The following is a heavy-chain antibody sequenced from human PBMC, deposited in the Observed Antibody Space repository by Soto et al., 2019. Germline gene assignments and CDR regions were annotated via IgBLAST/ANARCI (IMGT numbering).Heavy chain of an antibody. CDR1: GFTFSSYS. D-gene: IGHD2-2*01. CDR2: ISSSSSYI. V-gene: IGHV3-21*01. Sequence: PGGSLRLSCAASGFTFSSYSMNWVRQAPGKGLEWVSSISSSSSYIYYADSVKGRFTISRDNAKKSLDLQINSLRAEDTAVYYCAREKKHQSLGGRFGMDVWGQGTTVTVSS. CDR3: AREKKHQSLGGRFGMDV. J-gene: IGHJ6*02.